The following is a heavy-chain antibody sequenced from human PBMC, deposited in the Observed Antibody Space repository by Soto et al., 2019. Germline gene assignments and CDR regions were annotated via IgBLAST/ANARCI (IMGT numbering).Heavy chain of an antibody. J-gene: IGHJ3*02. V-gene: IGHV3-15*01. CDR3: TSTRPGTNVFDM. Sequence: EVQLAESGGGLVGPGGSLRLSCAGSGITLSNAWMNWVRQAAGKGLEWVGRIRSKGDGGATEYAAPVKGSFTFSRDDSENTLFLQMSALKPEDTGVYFCTSTRPGTNVFDMWGPGTMVIVSS. CDR2: IRSKGDGGAT. CDR1: GITLSNAW. D-gene: IGHD1-1*01.